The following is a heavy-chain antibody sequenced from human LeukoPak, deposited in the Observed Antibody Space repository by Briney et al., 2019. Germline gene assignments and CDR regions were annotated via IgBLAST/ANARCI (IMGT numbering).Heavy chain of an antibody. CDR1: GFTFSSYA. J-gene: IGHJ4*02. D-gene: IGHD2/OR15-2a*01. CDR2: ISGSGGST. CDR3: AREEPFSGLDY. V-gene: IGHV3-23*01. Sequence: PGGSLRLSCAASGFTFSSYAMSWVRQAPGKGLEWVSAISGSGGSTDYADSVKGRFTISRDNAKNSLYLQMNSLRAEDRAVYYCAREEPFSGLDYWGQGTLVTVSS.